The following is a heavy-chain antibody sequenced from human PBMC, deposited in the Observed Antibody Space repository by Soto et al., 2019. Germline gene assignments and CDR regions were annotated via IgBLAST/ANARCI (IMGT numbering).Heavy chain of an antibody. Sequence: GGSLRLSCAASGFTVSSNYMSWVRQAPGKGLEWVSVIYSGGSTYYADSVKGRFTISRDNSKNTLYLQMNSLRAEDTAVYYCGREELYYFNYWGQGTLVTVSS. CDR3: GREELYYFNY. D-gene: IGHD2-15*01. V-gene: IGHV3-66*01. CDR1: GFTVSSNY. CDR2: IYSGGST. J-gene: IGHJ4*02.